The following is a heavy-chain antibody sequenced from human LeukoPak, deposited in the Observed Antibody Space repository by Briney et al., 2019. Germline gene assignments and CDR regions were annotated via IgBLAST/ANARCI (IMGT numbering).Heavy chain of an antibody. Sequence: GGSLRLSCIASGFTFSNYGMSWVRQAPGKGLEWVSIISGSGDRTLHADSVKGRFTVSRDNSKNTLYLQMNSLRAEDTAVYYCAKDPSGWYYFDYWGQGTLVTVSS. CDR1: GFTFSNYG. J-gene: IGHJ4*02. V-gene: IGHV3-23*01. CDR2: ISGSGDRT. D-gene: IGHD6-19*01. CDR3: AKDPSGWYYFDY.